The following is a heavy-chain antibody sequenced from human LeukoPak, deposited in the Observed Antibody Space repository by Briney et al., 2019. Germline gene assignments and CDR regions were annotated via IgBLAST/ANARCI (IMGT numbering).Heavy chain of an antibody. J-gene: IGHJ4*02. CDR1: GGSMSSYY. CDR3: ARHYYGSGSYYSNFDY. V-gene: IGHV4-59*08. CDR2: IYYSGST. Sequence: SETLSLTCTVSGGSMSSYYWSWIRQLPGKGLEWIGYIYYSGSTNYHPSLKSRVTISVDTSKNQFSLKLSSVTAADTAVYYCARHYYGSGSYYSNFDYWGQGTLVTVSS. D-gene: IGHD3-10*01.